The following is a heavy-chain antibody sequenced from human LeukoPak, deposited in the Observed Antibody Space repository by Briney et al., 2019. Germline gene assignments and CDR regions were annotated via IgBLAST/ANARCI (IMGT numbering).Heavy chain of an antibody. Sequence: SETLSLTCTVSGGSISSGGYYWSWIRQHPGTGLEWIGYIYYSGSTYYNPSLKSRVTISVDTSKNQFSLKLSSVTAADTAVYYCARKGRGYDSSGYGSNYFDYWGQGTLVTVSS. CDR3: ARKGRGYDSSGYGSNYFDY. V-gene: IGHV4-31*03. D-gene: IGHD3-22*01. CDR2: IYYSGST. J-gene: IGHJ4*02. CDR1: GGSISSGGYY.